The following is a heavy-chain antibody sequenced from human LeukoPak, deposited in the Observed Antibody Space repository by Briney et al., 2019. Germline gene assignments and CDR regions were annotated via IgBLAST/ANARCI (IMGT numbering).Heavy chain of an antibody. Sequence: SETLSLTCTVSSGFIGNYYWSWVRRPPGKGLECIAYIHYTGSAGYNPSLKRRVTISVDTSKNQFSLKLRSVTAADTAVYYCARFDCFGASCHFDHWGQGTLVPVSS. CDR1: SGFIGNYY. CDR2: IHYTGSA. J-gene: IGHJ4*02. CDR3: ARFDCFGASCHFDH. V-gene: IGHV4-59*08. D-gene: IGHD2-2*01.